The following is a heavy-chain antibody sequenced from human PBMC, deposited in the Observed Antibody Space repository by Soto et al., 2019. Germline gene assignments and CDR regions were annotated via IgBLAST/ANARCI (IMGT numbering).Heavy chain of an antibody. CDR3: AHRPSIAVAGTFAY. Sequence: SETLSLTCAVYGGSFSGYYWSWIRQPPGKGLEWIGEINHSGSTNYNPSLKSRVTISVDTSKNQFSLKLSSVTAADTAVYYCAHRPSIAVAGTFAYWGPGTLVTVSS. J-gene: IGHJ4*02. CDR1: GGSFSGYY. D-gene: IGHD6-19*01. V-gene: IGHV4-34*01. CDR2: INHSGST.